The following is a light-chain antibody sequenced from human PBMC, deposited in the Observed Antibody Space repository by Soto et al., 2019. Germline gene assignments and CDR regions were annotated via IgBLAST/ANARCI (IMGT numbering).Light chain of an antibody. CDR3: SSYTSSSTYV. Sequence: QSALTQPPSASGSPGQSVAISCTGTSSDVGGYNYVSWYQQHPGKAPKLMIYEVSNRPSGVSNRFSGSKSDNTASLTISGLQAEDEADYYCSSYTSSSTYVFGTGTKLTVL. J-gene: IGLJ1*01. CDR1: SSDVGGYNY. V-gene: IGLV2-14*01. CDR2: EVS.